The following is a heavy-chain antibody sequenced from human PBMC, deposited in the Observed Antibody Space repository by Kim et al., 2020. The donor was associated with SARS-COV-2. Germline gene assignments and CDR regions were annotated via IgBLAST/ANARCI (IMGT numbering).Heavy chain of an antibody. D-gene: IGHD1-20*01. J-gene: IGHJ4*02. V-gene: IGHV1-46*01. Sequence: AQKFQGRVTMTRDTSTSTVYMELSSLRSEDTAVYYCARDSKVTGTHLPGYWGQGTLVTVSS. CDR3: ARDSKVTGTHLPGY.